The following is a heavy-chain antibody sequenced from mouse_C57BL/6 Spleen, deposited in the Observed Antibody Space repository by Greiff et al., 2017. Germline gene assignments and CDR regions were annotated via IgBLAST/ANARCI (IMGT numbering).Heavy chain of an antibody. CDR2: IHPNSGST. CDR3: ARPGYGNHYFDY. D-gene: IGHD2-10*02. J-gene: IGHJ2*01. Sequence: VQLQQPGAELVKPGASVKLSCKASGYTFTSYWMHWVKQRPGQGLEWIGMIHPNSGSTNYNEKFKSKATLTVDKSSSTAYMQLSSLTSEDSAVYYCARPGYGNHYFDYWGQGTTLTVSS. V-gene: IGHV1-64*01. CDR1: GYTFTSYW.